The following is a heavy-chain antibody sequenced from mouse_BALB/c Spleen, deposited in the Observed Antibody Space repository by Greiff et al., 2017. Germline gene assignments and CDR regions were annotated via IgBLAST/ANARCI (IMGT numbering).Heavy chain of an antibody. CDR3: ARDRPYYYGSSYWYFDV. J-gene: IGHJ1*01. V-gene: IGHV2-6-7*01. D-gene: IGHD1-1*01. CDR2: IWGDGST. CDR1: GFSLTGYG. Sequence: QVQLKESGPGLVAPSQSLSITCTVSGFSLTGYGVNWVRQPPGKGLEWLGMIWGDGSTDYNSALKSRLSISKDNSKSQVFLKMNSLQTDDTARYYCARDRPYYYGSSYWYFDVWGAGTTVTVSS.